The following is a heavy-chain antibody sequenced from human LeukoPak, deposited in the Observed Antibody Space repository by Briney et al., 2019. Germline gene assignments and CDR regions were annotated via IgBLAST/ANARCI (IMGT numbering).Heavy chain of an antibody. D-gene: IGHD6-6*01. CDR3: AKDIAARCFLPDY. CDR1: GFTFSSYS. Sequence: GGSLRLSCAASGFTFSSYSMNWVRQAPGKGLEWVSSISSSSSYIYYADSVKGRFTISRDNAKNSLYLQMNSLRAEDTAVYYCAKDIAARCFLPDYWGQGTLVTVSS. V-gene: IGHV3-21*06. CDR2: ISSSSSYI. J-gene: IGHJ4*02.